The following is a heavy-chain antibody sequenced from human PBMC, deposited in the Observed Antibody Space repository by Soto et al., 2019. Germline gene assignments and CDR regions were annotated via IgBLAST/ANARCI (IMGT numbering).Heavy chain of an antibody. CDR2: IIPIFGTA. D-gene: IGHD3-16*01. J-gene: IGHJ6*02. Sequence: SVKVSCKASGGTFSSYAISWVRQAPGQGLEWMGGIIPIFGTANYAQKFQGRVTITADESTSTAYMELSSLRSEDTAVYYCARFEGGDAYYHKHGLDVWGQGTPVTVSS. V-gene: IGHV1-69*13. CDR1: GGTFSSYA. CDR3: ARFEGGDAYYHKHGLDV.